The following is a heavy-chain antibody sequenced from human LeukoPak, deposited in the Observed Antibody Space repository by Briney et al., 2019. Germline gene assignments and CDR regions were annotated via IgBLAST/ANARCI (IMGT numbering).Heavy chain of an antibody. CDR1: GGSFSGYY. J-gene: IGHJ5*02. V-gene: IGHV4-34*01. CDR2: INHSGST. D-gene: IGHD3-3*01. Sequence: SETLSLTCAVYGGSFSGYYWSWIRQPPGKGLEWIGEINHSGSTNYNPSLKSRVAISVDTSKNQFSLKLSSVTAADTAVYYCARARRHYDFWSGYSGWFDPWGQGTLVTVSS. CDR3: ARARRHYDFWSGYSGWFDP.